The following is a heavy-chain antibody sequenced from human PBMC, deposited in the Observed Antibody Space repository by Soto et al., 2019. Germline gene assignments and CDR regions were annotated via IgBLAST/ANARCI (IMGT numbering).Heavy chain of an antibody. Sequence: SETLSLTCNVTGGSISSDCWSWIRQPPGKGLEWIGNIYYSGSTKYNPSLKSRVTISVDTSKNQFSLKLSSVTAADTAVYYCTTELLRYFDWTLYWGQGTLVTVSS. CDR2: IYYSGST. CDR1: GGSISSDC. V-gene: IGHV4-59*12. J-gene: IGHJ4*02. D-gene: IGHD3-9*01. CDR3: TTELLRYFDWTLY.